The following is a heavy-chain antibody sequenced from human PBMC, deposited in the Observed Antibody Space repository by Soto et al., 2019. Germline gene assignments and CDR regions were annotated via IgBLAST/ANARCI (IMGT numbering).Heavy chain of an antibody. CDR3: AREIVVARGANYFDY. Sequence: PGGSLRLSCVGSGFTFSSNWMTWVRQAPGKGLEWVGNIRQDGSEKNYVDSVKGRFTISRDNAKNSLYLQMNSLRAEDTAVYYCAREIVVARGANYFDYWGPGTLVTVSS. J-gene: IGHJ4*02. V-gene: IGHV3-7*04. D-gene: IGHD2-2*01. CDR2: IRQDGSEK. CDR1: GFTFSSNW.